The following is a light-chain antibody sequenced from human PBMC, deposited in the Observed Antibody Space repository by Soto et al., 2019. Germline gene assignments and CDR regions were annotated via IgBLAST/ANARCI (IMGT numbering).Light chain of an antibody. Sequence: TLVCRASQSVSSSYLAWYQQKPGQAPRLLISGASSRATGIPDRFSGSGSGTEFTLTINSLQAEDSAVYYCQQYYNWPRTFGQGTRLEI. CDR1: QSVSSSY. CDR3: QQYYNWPRT. CDR2: GAS. J-gene: IGKJ5*01. V-gene: IGKV3D-15*01.